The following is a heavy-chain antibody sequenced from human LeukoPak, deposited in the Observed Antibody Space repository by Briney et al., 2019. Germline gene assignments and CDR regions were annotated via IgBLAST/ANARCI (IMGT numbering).Heavy chain of an antibody. J-gene: IGHJ5*01. D-gene: IGHD3-3*01. CDR2: ISYNGGIE. CDR1: GFTFNTYG. CDR3: AKSTLITAVGVPPPDS. V-gene: IGHV3-30*18. Sequence: GGSLRLSCVASGFTFNTYGMHWVRQAPGKGLEWVAVISYNGGIEYYADSVKGRFTISRDNSRNTLYLQMNSLKAEDTAVYYCAKSTLITAVGVPPPDSWGQGTLVTVSS.